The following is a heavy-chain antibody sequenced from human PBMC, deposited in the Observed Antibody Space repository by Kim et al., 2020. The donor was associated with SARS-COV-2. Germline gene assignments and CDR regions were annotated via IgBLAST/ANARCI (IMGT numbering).Heavy chain of an antibody. J-gene: IGHJ6*01. Sequence: ASVKGSCKASGYSFTRYAIHWVRQAPGQRLEWMGWINAGNGNTKYSQKFQGRVTITRDTSASTAYMELSSLTLEDTGVYYCARDRQGDVPAASVHGMDVW. CDR2: INAGNGNT. CDR1: GYSFTRYA. CDR3: ARDRQGDVPAASVHGMDV. V-gene: IGHV1-3*01. D-gene: IGHD2-2*01.